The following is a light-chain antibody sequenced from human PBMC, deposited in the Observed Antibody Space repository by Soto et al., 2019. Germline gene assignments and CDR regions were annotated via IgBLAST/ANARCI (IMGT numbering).Light chain of an antibody. V-gene: IGLV2-14*01. CDR3: SSSTPTRGLV. CDR2: DVS. J-gene: IGLJ1*01. CDR1: SSDLTYNS. Sequence: QSALTQPASVSGSLGQSISISCTEDSSDLTYNSVSWYQHHPHKAPKLIIYDVSYRPSGVSTRFSGSQSAGSASLTISGLQAEVEADYYCSSSTPTRGLVFGSGTKVTVL.